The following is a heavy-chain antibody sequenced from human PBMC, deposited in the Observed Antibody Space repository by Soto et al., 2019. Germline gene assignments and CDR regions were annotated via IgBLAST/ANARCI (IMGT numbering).Heavy chain of an antibody. D-gene: IGHD6-13*01. CDR3: ARARPFGIAAAGTENFDY. CDR2: INHSGST. CDR1: GGSFSGYY. J-gene: IGHJ4*02. V-gene: IGHV4-34*01. Sequence: SETLSLTCAVYGGSFSGYYWSWIRQPPGKGLEWIGEINHSGSTNYNPSLKSRVTISVDTSKNQFSLKLSSVTAADTAVYYCARARPFGIAAAGTENFDYWGQGTLVTVSS.